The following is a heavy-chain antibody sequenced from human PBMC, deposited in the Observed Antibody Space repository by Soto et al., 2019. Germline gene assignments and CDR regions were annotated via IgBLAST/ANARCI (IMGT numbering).Heavy chain of an antibody. CDR3: ARARTTVTTQPGY. Sequence: GASVKVSCKASGYTFTSYDINWVRQATGQGLEWMGWMNPNSGNTGYAQKFQGRVTMTRNTSISTAYMELSSLRSEDTAVYYCARARTTVTTQPGYWGQGTLVTVSS. CDR1: GYTFTSYD. D-gene: IGHD4-17*01. CDR2: MNPNSGNT. V-gene: IGHV1-8*01. J-gene: IGHJ4*02.